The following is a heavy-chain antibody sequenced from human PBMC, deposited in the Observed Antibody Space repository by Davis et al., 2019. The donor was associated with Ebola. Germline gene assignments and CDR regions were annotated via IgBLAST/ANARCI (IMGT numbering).Heavy chain of an antibody. CDR1: GYTFTSYY. V-gene: IGHV1-46*01. Sequence: AASVKVSCKASGYTFTSYYMHWVRQAPGQGLEWMGIINPSGGSTSYAQKFQGRVTITADESTSTAYMELSSLRSEDTAVYYCARDNYYGSGSYYQYYYYYGMDVWGQVTTVTVSS. CDR3: ARDNYYGSGSYYQYYYYYGMDV. D-gene: IGHD3-10*01. J-gene: IGHJ6*02. CDR2: INPSGGST.